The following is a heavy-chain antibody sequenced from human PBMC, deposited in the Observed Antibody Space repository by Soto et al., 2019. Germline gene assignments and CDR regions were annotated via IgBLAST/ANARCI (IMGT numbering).Heavy chain of an antibody. CDR2: IYYTGST. V-gene: IGHV4-4*07. D-gene: IGHD3-22*01. CDR3: AREGGYFDSSGSGVYHYYGVEV. CDR1: GGPISPYY. Sequence: PSETLSLTCTVSGGPISPYYWSWIRQPAGKGLEWIGRIYYTGSTNYNPPLKSRVSMSLDTARNQISLKVKSVTAADTAVYYCAREGGYFDSSGSGVYHYYGVEVWGRGTTVTVS. J-gene: IGHJ6*02.